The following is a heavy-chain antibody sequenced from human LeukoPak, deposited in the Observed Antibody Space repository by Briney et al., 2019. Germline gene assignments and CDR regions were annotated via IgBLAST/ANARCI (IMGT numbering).Heavy chain of an antibody. D-gene: IGHD5-24*01. CDR1: GGTVSSYA. Sequence: GSSVKVSCKASGGTVSSYAISWARQAPGQGLEWMGRIIPILGIANYAQKFQGRVTITADKSTSTAYMELSSLRSEDTAVYYCAREVVEMATIRYWYFDYWGQRTLVTVSS. V-gene: IGHV1-69*04. CDR3: AREVVEMATIRYWYFDY. CDR2: IIPILGIA. J-gene: IGHJ4*02.